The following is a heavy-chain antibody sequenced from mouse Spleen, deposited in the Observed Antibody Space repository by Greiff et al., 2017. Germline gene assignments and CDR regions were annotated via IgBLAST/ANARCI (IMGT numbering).Heavy chain of an antibody. Sequence: QVQLQQPGAELVKPGASVKLSCKASGYTFTSYWMHWVKQRPGQGLEWIGMIHPNSGSTNYNEKFKSKATLTVDKSSSTAYMQLSSLTSEDSAVYYCARSYYGSSYVFDYWGQGTTLTVSS. D-gene: IGHD1-1*01. V-gene: IGHV1-64*01. CDR1: GYTFTSYW. CDR3: ARSYYGSSYVFDY. J-gene: IGHJ2*01. CDR2: IHPNSGST.